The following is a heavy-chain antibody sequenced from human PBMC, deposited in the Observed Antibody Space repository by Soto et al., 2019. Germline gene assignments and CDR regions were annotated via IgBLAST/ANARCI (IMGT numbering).Heavy chain of an antibody. V-gene: IGHV3-53*01. J-gene: IGHJ3*01. CDR3: ATRPLLPGAP. CDR1: GLTFVGTT. D-gene: IGHD3-22*01. Sequence: EVQLVESGGGWFQPGGSRGLSFAAPGLTFVGTTMTWVRQAPGRGLEWVSLIYSGGSTYYADSVKGRFTISRDNSKNTLYLQMSSLRAEDTAVYYCATRPLLPGAPWGQGTMVTVSS. CDR2: IYSGGST.